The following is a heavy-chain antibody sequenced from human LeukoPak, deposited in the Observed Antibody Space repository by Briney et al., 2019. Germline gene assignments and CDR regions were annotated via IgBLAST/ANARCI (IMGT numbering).Heavy chain of an antibody. CDR3: AKGYCSSISCHADY. V-gene: IGHV3-9*01. D-gene: IGHD2-2*01. J-gene: IGHJ4*02. CDR2: ISWNRGSI. CDR1: GFTFDDYA. Sequence: PGGSLRLSCAASGFTFDDYAMHWVRQAPGKGLEWVSGISWNRGSIGYADSVKGRFTISRDNAKMSLYLQMNSLRAEDTALYYRAKGYCSSISCHADYWGQGTLVTASS.